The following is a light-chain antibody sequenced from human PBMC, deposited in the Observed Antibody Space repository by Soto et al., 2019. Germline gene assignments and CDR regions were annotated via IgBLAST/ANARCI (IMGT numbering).Light chain of an antibody. J-gene: IGKJ3*01. Sequence: DIPMTQSPSSLSASVGDRVIITCQASQDISNYLNWYQQKPGKAPKLLIYDASNLETGVPSRFSGSGSGTDFTFTISSLQPEDIATYYCHQYDNLPFTFGPGTKVDIK. CDR1: QDISNY. CDR2: DAS. V-gene: IGKV1-33*01. CDR3: HQYDNLPFT.